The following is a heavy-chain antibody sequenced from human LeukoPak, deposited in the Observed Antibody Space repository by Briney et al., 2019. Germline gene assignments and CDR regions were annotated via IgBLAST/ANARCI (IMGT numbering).Heavy chain of an antibody. V-gene: IGHV3-43*02. CDR2: ISGDGDST. D-gene: IGHD6-13*01. J-gene: IGHJ4*02. Sequence: GGSLRLSCAASGFXFDDYAIHWVRQAPGKGREWVSLISGDGDSTYYADSVKGRFTISRDNSKDSLYLQMNSLRTEDTALYYCAKDTGITPSGISGFFDFWGQGTLVTVSS. CDR1: GFXFDDYA. CDR3: AKDTGITPSGISGFFDF.